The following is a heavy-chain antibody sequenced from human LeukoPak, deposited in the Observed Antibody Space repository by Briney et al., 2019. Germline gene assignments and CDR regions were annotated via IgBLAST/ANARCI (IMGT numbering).Heavy chain of an antibody. Sequence: SETLSLTCTVSGGSISSSSYYWGWIRQPPGKGLEWIGSIYYSGSTNYNPSLKSRVTISVDTSKNQFSLKLSSVTAADTAVYYCAREMGSGSEFDYWGQGTLVTVSS. CDR2: IYYSGST. CDR1: GGSISSSSYY. D-gene: IGHD6-19*01. CDR3: AREMGSGSEFDY. V-gene: IGHV4-39*07. J-gene: IGHJ4*02.